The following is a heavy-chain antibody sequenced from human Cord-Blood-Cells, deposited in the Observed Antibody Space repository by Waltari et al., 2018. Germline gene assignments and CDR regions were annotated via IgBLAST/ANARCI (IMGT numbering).Heavy chain of an antibody. J-gene: IGHJ4*02. Sequence: EVQLVQSGAEVKKPGESLKISCKGSGYSFTSYWIGWGRQMPGKGLEWIGIIYPGDSDTRYSPSFQGQVTISADKSISTAYLQWSSLKASDTAMYYCARGNCSSTSCYSYFDYWGQGTLVTVSS. CDR3: ARGNCSSTSCYSYFDY. D-gene: IGHD2-2*02. CDR2: IYPGDSDT. V-gene: IGHV5-51*01. CDR1: GYSFTSYW.